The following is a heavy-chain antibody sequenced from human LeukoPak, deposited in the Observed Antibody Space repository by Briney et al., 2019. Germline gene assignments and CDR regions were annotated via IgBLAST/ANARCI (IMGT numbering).Heavy chain of an antibody. Sequence: GASVKVSCKASGGTFSSYAISWVRQAPGQGLEWMGGIIPIFGTANYAQKFQGRVTVTTDESTSTAYMELSSLRSEDTAVYYCARDKLVDIVATITTGYFDYWGQGTLVTVSS. J-gene: IGHJ4*02. CDR1: GGTFSSYA. CDR2: IIPIFGTA. CDR3: ARDKLVDIVATITTGYFDY. V-gene: IGHV1-69*05. D-gene: IGHD5-12*01.